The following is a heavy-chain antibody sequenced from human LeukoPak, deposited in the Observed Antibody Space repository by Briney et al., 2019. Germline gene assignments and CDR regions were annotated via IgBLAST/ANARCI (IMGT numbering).Heavy chain of an antibody. V-gene: IGHV3-23*01. CDR1: GFTFSTCA. J-gene: IGHJ3*02. D-gene: IGHD3-3*01. CDR2: ITDSGGSK. CDR3: AKLGVFDPFDI. Sequence: GGSLRLSCAASGFTFSTCAMTWVRQAPGKGLEWVSAITDSGGSKFYADSVKGRFSISRDNSKNTVHLQMTSLRAEDTAVYYCAKLGVFDPFDIWGQGTMVTVSS.